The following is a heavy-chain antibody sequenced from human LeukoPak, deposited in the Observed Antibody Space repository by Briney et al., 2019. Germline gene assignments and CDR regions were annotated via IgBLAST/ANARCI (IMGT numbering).Heavy chain of an antibody. Sequence: GGSLRLSCAASGFTVSNTYMSWVRQAPGKGLEWVSVCYSGDTTYYANSVKGRFTISSDNSKNMLYLQMNSLRVDDTAVYYCARRLLTGYYEFWGQGTLVTVSS. CDR2: CYSGDTT. V-gene: IGHV3-66*01. J-gene: IGHJ4*02. CDR3: ARRLLTGYYEF. D-gene: IGHD3-9*01. CDR1: GFTVSNTY.